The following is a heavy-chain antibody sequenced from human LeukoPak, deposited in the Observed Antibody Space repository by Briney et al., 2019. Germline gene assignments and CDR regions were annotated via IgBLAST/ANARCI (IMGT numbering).Heavy chain of an antibody. CDR2: ISYDGRNK. D-gene: IGHD5-24*01. CDR3: AKEMATGDFDY. J-gene: IGHJ4*02. V-gene: IGHV3-30*18. CDR1: GFPFNSYD. Sequence: GGSLRLSCAASGFPFNSYDMHWVRQAPGKGLEWVAVISYDGRNKYYADSVKGRFTISRDNSKNTLYLQMNSLRAEDTAVYYCAKEMATGDFDYWGQGTLVTVSS.